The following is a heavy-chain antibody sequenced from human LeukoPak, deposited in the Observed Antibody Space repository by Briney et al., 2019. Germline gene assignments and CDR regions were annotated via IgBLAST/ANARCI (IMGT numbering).Heavy chain of an antibody. V-gene: IGHV3-7*03. Sequence: PGGSLRLSCAASEFSFSTSCMSWVRQAPGKGLEWVANIKADGSDTYYGDSVKGRFIISRDNAKNSLYLQMNRLRAEDSAVYFCARDQGSGRWSFDYWGRGTLVTVSS. CDR3: ARDQGSGRWSFDY. J-gene: IGHJ4*02. CDR1: EFSFSTSC. D-gene: IGHD6-19*01. CDR2: IKADGSDT.